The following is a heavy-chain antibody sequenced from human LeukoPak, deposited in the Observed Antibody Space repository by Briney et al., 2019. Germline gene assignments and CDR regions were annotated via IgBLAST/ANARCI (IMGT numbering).Heavy chain of an antibody. V-gene: IGHV3-53*01. Sequence: PGGSLGLSCAASGFPVSFNYMSWVRQAPGKGLEGISVIYSGGSTYYADSVKGRFTISRDDSKNTLYLQMNSLRAEDTAIYYCARAQWRTYSYYYMDVWGKGSTVTVSS. CDR3: ARAQWRTYSYYYMDV. CDR2: IYSGGST. J-gene: IGHJ6*03. D-gene: IGHD6-19*01. CDR1: GFPVSFNY.